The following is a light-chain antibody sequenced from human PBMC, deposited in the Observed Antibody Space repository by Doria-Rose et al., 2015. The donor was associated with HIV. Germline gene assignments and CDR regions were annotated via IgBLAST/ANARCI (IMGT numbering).Light chain of an antibody. Sequence: EIALTQSPGTLSLSPGERATLSCRASQSFSSTYLAWYQQKPGQAPSLLIYDGSTSATGIPDRFSASGSGTDLTLTINRLEPEDFALYYCHQYGTSWTFGQGTEVEI. CDR3: HQYGTSWT. CDR1: QSFSSTY. CDR2: DGS. V-gene: IGKV3-20*01. J-gene: IGKJ1*01.